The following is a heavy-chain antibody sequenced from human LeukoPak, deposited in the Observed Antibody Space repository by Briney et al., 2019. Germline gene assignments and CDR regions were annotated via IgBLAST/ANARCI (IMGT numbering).Heavy chain of an antibody. Sequence: ASVKVSCKASGYTFSSNAINWVRQAPGQGLEWMGWIDTNAGNPTYAQGLTGRFVFSLDTSVSTAYLQISSLKAEDTGEYFCARGYDSSGYFSDWGQGTLVTVSS. CDR2: IDTNAGNP. CDR3: ARGYDSSGYFSD. CDR1: GYTFSSNA. V-gene: IGHV7-4-1*02. J-gene: IGHJ4*02. D-gene: IGHD3-22*01.